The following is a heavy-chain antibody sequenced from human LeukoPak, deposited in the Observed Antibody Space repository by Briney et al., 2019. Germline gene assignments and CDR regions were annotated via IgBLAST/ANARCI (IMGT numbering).Heavy chain of an antibody. CDR3: AREDYDSSGYDY. Sequence: SETLSLTCTVSGDSISSSSYYWGWIRQPPGKGLDWIGSIYYRGSTYYNPSLKSRVTISVDTSKNQFSLKLSSVTAADTAVYYCAREDYDSSGYDYWGQGTLVTVSS. J-gene: IGHJ4*02. CDR2: IYYRGST. CDR1: GDSISSSSYY. D-gene: IGHD3-22*01. V-gene: IGHV4-39*07.